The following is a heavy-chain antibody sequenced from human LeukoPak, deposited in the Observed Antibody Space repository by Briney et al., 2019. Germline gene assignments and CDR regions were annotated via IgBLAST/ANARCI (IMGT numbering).Heavy chain of an antibody. CDR1: GGSFSGYY. Sequence: SETLSLTCAVYGGSFSGYYWSWIRQPPGKGLEWIGEINHSGSTNYSPSLKSRVTISVDTSKNQFSLKLSSVTAADTAVYYCARSNYYDSSGYDAFDIWGQGTMVTVSS. J-gene: IGHJ3*02. CDR2: INHSGST. CDR3: ARSNYYDSSGYDAFDI. D-gene: IGHD3-22*01. V-gene: IGHV4-34*01.